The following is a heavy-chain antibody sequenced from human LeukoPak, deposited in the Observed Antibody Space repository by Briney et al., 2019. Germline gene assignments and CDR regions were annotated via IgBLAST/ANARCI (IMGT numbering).Heavy chain of an antibody. Sequence: PSETLSLTCAVYGGSFSGYYWSWIRQPPGKGLEWIGEINHSGSTNYNPSLKSRVTISVDTSKNQFSLKLSSVTAADTAVYYCARRRRITMVRGVSGGNWFDPWGQGTLVTVSS. CDR3: ARRRRITMVRGVSGGNWFDP. D-gene: IGHD3-10*01. CDR2: INHSGST. V-gene: IGHV4-34*01. J-gene: IGHJ5*02. CDR1: GGSFSGYY.